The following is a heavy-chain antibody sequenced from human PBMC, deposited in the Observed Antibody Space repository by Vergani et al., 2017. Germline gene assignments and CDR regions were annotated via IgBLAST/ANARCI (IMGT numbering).Heavy chain of an antibody. CDR1: GFTLSSHA. D-gene: IGHD2-8*01. CDR2: IWYDGSKE. J-gene: IGHJ6*03. CDR3: ARSGYCAHGVCYMTYYYYMDV. Sequence: QVQLAESGGGVVQPGRSLRLSCAGSGFTLSSHAMHWVRQAPGKGLEWVACIWYDGSKEYYADSVKGRFTISRDNSKNTLYLQMNNLRAADTAVYYCARSGYCAHGVCYMTYYYYMDVWGKGTAVTVSS. V-gene: IGHV3-33*01.